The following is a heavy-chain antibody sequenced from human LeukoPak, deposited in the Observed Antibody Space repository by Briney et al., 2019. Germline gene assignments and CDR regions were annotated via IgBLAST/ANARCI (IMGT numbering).Heavy chain of an antibody. D-gene: IGHD3-22*01. CDR2: INHSGST. CDR3: AKSDTNYYDSSGYPNFDY. J-gene: IGHJ4*02. V-gene: IGHV4-34*01. Sequence: SETLSLTCAVYGGSFSGYYWSWIRQPPGKGLEWIGEINHSGSTNYNPSLKSRVTISVDTSRNQFSLKLSSVTAADTAVYYCAKSDTNYYDSSGYPNFDYGGQGTLVTVSS. CDR1: GGSFSGYY.